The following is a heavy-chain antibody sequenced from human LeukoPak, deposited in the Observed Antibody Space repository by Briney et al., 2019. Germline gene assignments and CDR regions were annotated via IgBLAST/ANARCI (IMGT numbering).Heavy chain of an antibody. Sequence: PGGSLRLSCAASGFTFSDFGMNWVRQAPGKGPEWVANIKQDGSESHYVDSVKGRFTISRDNAENSLYLQMNSLRVDDSAVYYCARARPGSSSSFIYWGQGTLVTVSS. V-gene: IGHV3-7*01. D-gene: IGHD6-6*01. CDR2: IKQDGSES. J-gene: IGHJ4*02. CDR3: ARARPGSSSSFIY. CDR1: GFTFSDFG.